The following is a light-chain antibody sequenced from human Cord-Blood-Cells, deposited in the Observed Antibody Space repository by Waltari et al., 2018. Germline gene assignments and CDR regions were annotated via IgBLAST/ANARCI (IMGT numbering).Light chain of an antibody. J-gene: IGLJ1*01. CDR2: RNN. CDR3: AAWDDSLSGYV. CDR1: SSNIGSNY. V-gene: IGLV1-47*01. Sequence: QSVLTQPPSASGTPGQRVTLSCSGSSSNIGSNYVYWYQQLPGTAPKLLIYRNNPRPSGVPDRFSGSKSGTSASLAISGLRSEDEADYYCAAWDDSLSGYVFGTGTKVTVL.